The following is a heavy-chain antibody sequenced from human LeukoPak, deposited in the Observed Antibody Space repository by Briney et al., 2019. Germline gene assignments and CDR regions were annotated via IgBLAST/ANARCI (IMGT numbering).Heavy chain of an antibody. CDR1: GFTFSSYS. CDR3: ARSQQLPLISHAFDI. CDR2: ISRSSNYI. J-gene: IGHJ3*02. Sequence: GGSLRLSCAASGFTFSSYSMNWVRQAPGKGLEWVSSISRSSNYIYYADSVKGRFTISRDNAQNSLYLQMNSLRAEDTAVYYCARSQQLPLISHAFDIWGQGTLVTVSS. D-gene: IGHD5-18*01. V-gene: IGHV3-21*01.